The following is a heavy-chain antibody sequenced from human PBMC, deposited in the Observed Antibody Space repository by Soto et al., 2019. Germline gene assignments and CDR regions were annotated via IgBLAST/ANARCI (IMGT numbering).Heavy chain of an antibody. D-gene: IGHD3-3*01. CDR3: ARERGFFADNALDI. CDR2: IKQDGSEK. J-gene: IGHJ3*02. Sequence: QPGGSLRLSCAASGFTFSSYWMSWVRQAPGKGLEWVANIKQDGSEKYYVDSVKGRFTISRDNAKNSLYLQMNSLRAEDTAVYYCARERGFFADNALDIWGQGTMVTVS. V-gene: IGHV3-7*05. CDR1: GFTFSSYW.